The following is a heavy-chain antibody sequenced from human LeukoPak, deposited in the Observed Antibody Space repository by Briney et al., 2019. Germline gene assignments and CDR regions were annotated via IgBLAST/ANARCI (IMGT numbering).Heavy chain of an antibody. CDR3: ARDSGSSWYFYYYYYMDV. D-gene: IGHD6-13*01. J-gene: IGHJ6*03. V-gene: IGHV1-18*04. Sequence: GASVKVSCKASGYTFTYRYLHWVRQAPGQALEWMGWISAYNGNTNYAQKLQGRVTMTTDTSTSTAYMELRSLRSDDTAVYYCARDSGSSWYFYYYYYMDVWGKGTTVTVSS. CDR1: GYTFTYRY. CDR2: ISAYNGNT.